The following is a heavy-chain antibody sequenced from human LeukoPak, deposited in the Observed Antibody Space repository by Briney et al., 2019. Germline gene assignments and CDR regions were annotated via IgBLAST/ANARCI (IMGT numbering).Heavy chain of an antibody. J-gene: IGHJ4*02. CDR1: GFTFSSYG. Sequence: PGGSLRLSCAASGFTFSSYGMHWVRQAPGKGLEWVAFIRYDGSNKYYADSVKGRFTISRDNSKNTLYLQTNSLRAEDTAVYYCARIGEGGDPYFDYWGQGTLVTVSS. CDR2: IRYDGSNK. V-gene: IGHV3-30*02. D-gene: IGHD2-21*01. CDR3: ARIGEGGDPYFDY.